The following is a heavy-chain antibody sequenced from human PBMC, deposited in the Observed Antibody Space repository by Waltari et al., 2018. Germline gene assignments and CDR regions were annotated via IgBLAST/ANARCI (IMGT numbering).Heavy chain of an antibody. CDR1: GGSINSDSFY. Sequence: QLQLQESGPGLVKPSATLSLTCTFSGGSINSDSFYWGWIRQPPGKGLEWIGSLYYSGTTYFSPSLRSRVTISLDTSKSQFSLKLSSVTAADTAVYYCARAPDSWGQGTLVTVSS. CDR3: ARAPDS. J-gene: IGHJ5*01. CDR2: LYYSGTT. V-gene: IGHV4-39*01.